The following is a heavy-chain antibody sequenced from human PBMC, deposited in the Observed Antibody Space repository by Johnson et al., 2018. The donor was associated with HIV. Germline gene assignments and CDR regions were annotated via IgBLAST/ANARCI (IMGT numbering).Heavy chain of an antibody. CDR2: ISYDGSNK. CDR3: CYGSGTYDGPAFDI. V-gene: IGHV3-30*04. CDR1: GFTFSSYA. Sequence: VQLVESGGGVVQPGRSLRLSCAASGFTFSSYAMHWVRQAPGQGLEWVAVISYDGSNKYYADSVKGRFTISRDNSKNTLYLQMNSLIPEDTAVYYCCYGSGTYDGPAFDIWGQGTVVIVSS. J-gene: IGHJ3*02. D-gene: IGHD3-10*01.